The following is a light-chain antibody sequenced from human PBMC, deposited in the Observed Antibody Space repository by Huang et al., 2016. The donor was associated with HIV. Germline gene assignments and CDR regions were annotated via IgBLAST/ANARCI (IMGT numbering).Light chain of an antibody. CDR1: QSISSY. Sequence: DIQMTQSPSSLSASVRDRVTITCRASQSISSYLNWYQQKPGKAPKLLIYAASSLQSGVPSRFSGSGSGTDFTLNITSLQPEDFATYYCQQSYSTPYTFGQGTKLEIK. CDR3: QQSYSTPYT. J-gene: IGKJ2*01. CDR2: AAS. V-gene: IGKV1-39*01.